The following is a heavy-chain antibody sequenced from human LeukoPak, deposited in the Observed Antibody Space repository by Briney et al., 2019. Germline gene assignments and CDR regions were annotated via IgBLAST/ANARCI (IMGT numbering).Heavy chain of an antibody. J-gene: IGHJ4*01. CDR3: ARAFHPPDFAFGRAPYYFDL. Sequence: GSLRLSCAASGFTFSSYAMSWVRQSPGKGLEWIGEIYHRGNSNYNPSLKSRVSISVDTSKNQFSLKVTSLTAADTAVYYCARAFHPPDFAFGRAPYYFDLWGQGTLVTVSS. V-gene: IGHV4-4*02. CDR2: IYHRGNS. CDR1: GFTFSSYAM. D-gene: IGHD3-16*01.